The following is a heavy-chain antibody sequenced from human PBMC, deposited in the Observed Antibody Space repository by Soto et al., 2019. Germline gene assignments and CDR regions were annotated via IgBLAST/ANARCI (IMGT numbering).Heavy chain of an antibody. CDR3: AHMDDYADPPPWWFDP. D-gene: IGHD4-17*01. CDR1: GFSVTSDGVA. CDR2: IYWDDDK. V-gene: IGHV2-5*06. J-gene: IGHJ5*02. Sequence: QITLRESGPPLVTPTETLTLTCTFSGFSVTSDGVAVAWIRQPPGKGLEWLALIYWDDDKRCHPSLSSRLRIVADTSNNQVVLTMTDMDPVDTATYYCAHMDDYADPPPWWFDPWGQGTPVTVSS.